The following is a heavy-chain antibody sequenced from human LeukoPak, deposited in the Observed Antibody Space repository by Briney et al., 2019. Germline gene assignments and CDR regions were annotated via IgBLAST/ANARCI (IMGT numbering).Heavy chain of an antibody. CDR1: GYTFTSYY. CDR2: INPSGGST. V-gene: IGHV1-46*01. CDR3: GRDSGIWGSYRSLGY. J-gene: IGHJ4*02. D-gene: IGHD3-16*02. Sequence: GSVKVSCKASGYTFTSYYMHWVRQAPGQGLEWMGIINPSGGSTSYAQKFQGRVTMTRDTSTSTVYMELSSLRSEDTAVYYWGRDSGIWGSYRSLGYWGQGTLVTVSS.